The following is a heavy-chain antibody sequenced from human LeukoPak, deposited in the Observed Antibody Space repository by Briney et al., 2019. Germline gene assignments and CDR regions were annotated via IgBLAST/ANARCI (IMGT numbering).Heavy chain of an antibody. D-gene: IGHD2-15*01. CDR2: ISGSGDST. V-gene: IGHV3-23*01. CDR1: EFTFSTYA. J-gene: IGHJ4*02. Sequence: PGGSLRLSCAASEFTFSTYAMSWVRQAPGKGLEWVSAISGSGDSTYSADSVKGRFTISRDNSKNTLYLQVNSLRAEDTAVYFCAREDVAVTLLFDSWGQGTLVTVSS. CDR3: AREDVAVTLLFDS.